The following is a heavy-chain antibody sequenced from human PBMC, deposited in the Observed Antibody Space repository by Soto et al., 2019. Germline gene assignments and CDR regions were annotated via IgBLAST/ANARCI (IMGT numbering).Heavy chain of an antibody. CDR3: ATSYGSGYRAFDY. J-gene: IGHJ4*02. CDR1: GDTFAFYS. V-gene: IGHV1-69*02. CDR2: INPILSMS. D-gene: IGHD3-10*01. Sequence: QVQLVQSGAEVKRPGSSVKVCCTASGDTFAFYSINWVRQAPGLGLEWMGRINPILSMSNYAQRFQGRVTMTADKSTSTAYMVLNSLRSEDTAMYYCATSYGSGYRAFDYWGQGALVTVSS.